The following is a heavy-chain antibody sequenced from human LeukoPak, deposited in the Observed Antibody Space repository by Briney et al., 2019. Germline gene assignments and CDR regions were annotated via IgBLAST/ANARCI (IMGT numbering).Heavy chain of an antibody. CDR1: GYSFTSYD. CDR2: MNPNTGDT. V-gene: IGHV1-8*01. CDR3: TRGGEILTHYKHIDY. J-gene: IGHJ4*02. Sequence: ASVKVSCKASGYSFTSYDINWVRQATRQGLEWVGYMNPNTGDTGVTQKFQGRVTMTRDPSINTAYMELTSLRSEDTAVYFCTRGGEILTHYKHIDYWGQGTLVTVSS. D-gene: IGHD3-9*01.